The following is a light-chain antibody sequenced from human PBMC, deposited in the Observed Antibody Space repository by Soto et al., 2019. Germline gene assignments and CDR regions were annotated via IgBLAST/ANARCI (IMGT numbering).Light chain of an antibody. CDR2: KAS. Sequence: DIQMTQSPSTLSASIGDRVTITCRASQSVSTWLAWYQQKPGKAPKVLIYKASNLQTGVPSRFSGSGSGTEFTLTISSLQPDDFATYYCQQYYSFPRTFGQGTKVDIK. J-gene: IGKJ1*01. CDR1: QSVSTW. V-gene: IGKV1-5*03. CDR3: QQYYSFPRT.